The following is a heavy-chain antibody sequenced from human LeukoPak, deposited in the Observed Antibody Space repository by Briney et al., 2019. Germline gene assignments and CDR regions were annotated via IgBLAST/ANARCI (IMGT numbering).Heavy chain of an antibody. V-gene: IGHV3-7*04. J-gene: IGHJ4*02. CDR3: TRAFGY. CDR2: INQNGGEK. CDR1: GYTFSNVW. Sequence: GGSLRLSCATSGYTFSNVWMDWVRQAPGKGLEWVANINQNGGEKYYADSVKGRFTISRDNAKNSLYLQMNSLRVEDTAVYYCTRAFGYWGQGTLVTVSS.